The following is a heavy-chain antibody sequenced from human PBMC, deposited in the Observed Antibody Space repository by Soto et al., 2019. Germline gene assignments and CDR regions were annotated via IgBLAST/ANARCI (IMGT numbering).Heavy chain of an antibody. D-gene: IGHD2-21*02. CDR2: IYYSGST. CDR1: GGSISSGGYY. Sequence: SDTLSLTCTVSGGSISSGGYYWSWIRQHPGKGLEWIGYIYYSGSTYYNPSLKSRVTISVDTSKNQFSLKLSSVTAADTAVYYCARVVSDSTLYYYYGMDVWGQGTTVTVSS. CDR3: ARVVSDSTLYYYYGMDV. V-gene: IGHV4-31*03. J-gene: IGHJ6*02.